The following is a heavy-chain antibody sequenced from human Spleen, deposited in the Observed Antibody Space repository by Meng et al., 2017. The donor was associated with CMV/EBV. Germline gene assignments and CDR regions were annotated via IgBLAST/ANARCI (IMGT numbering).Heavy chain of an antibody. Sequence: PFRSIVFGWVGRAPGQGLGWMGGIIPIFGPENSAKKSQGRVTIPPDESTSTAYMELGSLRSEDTAVYYCAGEGWGYCSGGSCYSPYWGQGTLVTVSS. CDR1: PFRSIV. CDR2: IIPIFGPE. CDR3: AGEGWGYCSGGSCYSPY. V-gene: IGHV1-69*01. D-gene: IGHD2-15*01. J-gene: IGHJ4*02.